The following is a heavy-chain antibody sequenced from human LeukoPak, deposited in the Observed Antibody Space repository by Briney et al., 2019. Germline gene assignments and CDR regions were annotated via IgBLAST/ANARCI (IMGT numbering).Heavy chain of an antibody. CDR3: ARASVGATADY. V-gene: IGHV1-46*01. D-gene: IGHD1-26*01. CDR2: INPSGGNT. J-gene: IGHJ4*02. CDR1: GYTFTSYY. Sequence: GASVKVSCKASGYTFTSYYMHWVRQAPGQGLEWMGIINPSGGNTSYAQKFQGRVTMTRDTSTSTVYMELSSLGSEDTAVYYCARASVGATADYWGQGTLVTVSS.